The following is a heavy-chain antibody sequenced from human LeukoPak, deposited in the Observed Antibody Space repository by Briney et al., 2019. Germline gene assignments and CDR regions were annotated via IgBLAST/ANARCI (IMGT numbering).Heavy chain of an antibody. CDR2: IYYSGTT. D-gene: IGHD2-2*01. CDR3: ARRHPAHDAFDI. J-gene: IGHJ3*02. V-gene: IGHV4-59*01. CDR1: GDSISSYY. Sequence: NPSETLSLTCTVSGDSISSYYWSCIRQPPGKGLEWIGYIYYSGTTNYNPSLKSRVTISVDTSKNQFSLKLSSVTAADTAVCYCARRHPAHDAFDIWGQGTLVTVSS.